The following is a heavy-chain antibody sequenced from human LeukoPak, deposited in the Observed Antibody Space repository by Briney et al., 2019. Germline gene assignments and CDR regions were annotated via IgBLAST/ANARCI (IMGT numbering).Heavy chain of an antibody. V-gene: IGHV3-33*06. CDR1: GFTFSSYG. CDR3: AKNKYYYDSSGYLALDY. J-gene: IGHJ4*02. D-gene: IGHD3-22*01. CDR2: IWYDGSNK. Sequence: GGSLRLSCAASGFTFSSYGMHRVRQAPGKGLEWVAVIWYDGSNKYYADSVKGRFTISRDNSKNTLYLQMNSLRAEDTAVYYCAKNKYYYDSSGYLALDYWGQGTLVTVSS.